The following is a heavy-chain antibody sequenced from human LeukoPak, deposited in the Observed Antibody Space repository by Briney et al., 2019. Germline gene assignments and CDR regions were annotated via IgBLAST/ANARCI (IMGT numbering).Heavy chain of an antibody. Sequence: PGGSLRLSCAASGFSFNNYDMHWVRQAPGKGLEWVSVIYSGGNINYADSVKGRFSISRDNSKNTLYLQMNSLRAEDTAVYYCAREEGAGIAARTSSLISWFDPWGQGTLVTVSS. CDR3: AREEGAGIAARTSSLISWFDP. V-gene: IGHV3-53*01. D-gene: IGHD6-6*01. CDR1: GFSFNNYD. CDR2: IYSGGNI. J-gene: IGHJ5*02.